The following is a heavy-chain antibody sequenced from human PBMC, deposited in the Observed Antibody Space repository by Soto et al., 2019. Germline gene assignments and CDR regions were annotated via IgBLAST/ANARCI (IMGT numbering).Heavy chain of an antibody. CDR1: GGSISSYY. D-gene: IGHD6-13*01. CDR2: IYTSGST. CDR3: ARGLTRRGYEIDY. Sequence: PSETLSLTCTVSGGSISSYYWSCMRQPSGKGLEWIGRIYTSGSTNYDPSLKSRVTMSVDTSKNQFSLKLSSVTAADTAVYYCARGLTRRGYEIDYWGQGTLVTVSS. J-gene: IGHJ4*02. V-gene: IGHV4-4*07.